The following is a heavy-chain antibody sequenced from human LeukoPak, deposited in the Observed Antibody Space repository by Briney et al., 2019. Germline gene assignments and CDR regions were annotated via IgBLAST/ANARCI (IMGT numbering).Heavy chain of an antibody. V-gene: IGHV1-18*01. Sequence: ASVKVSCKASGYTFTSYGISWVRQAPGQGLEWMGWISAYNGNTNYAQKLQGRVTMTTDTSTSTAYMELRSLRSDDTAVYYCARTGAMVREINWFDPWGQGTLVTVSS. CDR3: ARTGAMVREINWFDP. J-gene: IGHJ5*02. D-gene: IGHD3-10*01. CDR2: ISAYNGNT. CDR1: GYTFTSYG.